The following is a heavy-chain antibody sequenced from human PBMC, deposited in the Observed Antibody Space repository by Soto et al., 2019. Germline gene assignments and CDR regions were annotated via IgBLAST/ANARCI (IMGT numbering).Heavy chain of an antibody. D-gene: IGHD3-22*01. J-gene: IGHJ4*02. Sequence: QVQLQESGPGLVKPSETLSLTCTVSGGSISRNYWSWIRQPPGKGLEWIGYIYYSGSTNYNPSLKSRVTMSVDTSMNLCSLKLNAATASDTAVYYCVREEYQYDSSGRFSVFFESWGQGAVVTVSS. CDR3: VREEYQYDSSGRFSVFFES. CDR2: IYYSGST. V-gene: IGHV4-59*01. CDR1: GGSISRNY.